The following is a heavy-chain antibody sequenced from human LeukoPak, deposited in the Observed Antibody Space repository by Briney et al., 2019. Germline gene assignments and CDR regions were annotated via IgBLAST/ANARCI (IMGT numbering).Heavy chain of an antibody. D-gene: IGHD6-13*01. Sequence: SETLSLTCAVYGGSFSGYYWSWIRQPLGKGLEWIGEINHSGSTNYNPSLKSRVTISVDTSKNQFSLKLSSVTAADTAVYYCARVDGYSSSQSLGYWGQGTLVTVSS. CDR1: GGSFSGYY. CDR2: INHSGST. CDR3: ARVDGYSSSQSLGY. V-gene: IGHV4-34*01. J-gene: IGHJ4*02.